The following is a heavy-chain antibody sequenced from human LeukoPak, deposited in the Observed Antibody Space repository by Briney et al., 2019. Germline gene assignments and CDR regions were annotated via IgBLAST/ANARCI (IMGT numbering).Heavy chain of an antibody. CDR1: GFTFSSYS. CDR3: ASPAYGDYALFDY. CDR2: IKQDGSEE. Sequence: AGGSLRLSCAASGFTFSSYSMNWVRQAPGKGLEWVAIIKQDGSEEYYVDSVKGRFTISRDNAKNSLYLQMNSLRAEDTAVYYCASPAYGDYALFDYWGQGTLVTVSS. V-gene: IGHV3-7*01. J-gene: IGHJ4*02. D-gene: IGHD4-17*01.